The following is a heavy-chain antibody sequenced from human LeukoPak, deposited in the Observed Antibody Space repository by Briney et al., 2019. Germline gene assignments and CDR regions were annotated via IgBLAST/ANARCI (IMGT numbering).Heavy chain of an antibody. V-gene: IGHV1-18*01. CDR3: ARDAYYGSGSYSNFDY. CDR2: ISAYNGNT. CDR1: GYTFTSYG. J-gene: IGHJ4*02. Sequence: ASVKVSCKASGYTFTSYGISWVRQAPGQGLEWMGWISAYNGNTNYAQKLQGRVTMTTDTSTSTAYMELRSLRSDDTAVYYCARDAYYGSGSYSNFDYWGQGTLVTVSS. D-gene: IGHD3-10*01.